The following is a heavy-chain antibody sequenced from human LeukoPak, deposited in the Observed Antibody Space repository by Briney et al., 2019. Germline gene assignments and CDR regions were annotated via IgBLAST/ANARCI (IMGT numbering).Heavy chain of an antibody. D-gene: IGHD2-21*01. Sequence: GGSLRLSCAASGFTVSSNYMSWVRQAPGKGLEWVSVIYSGGSTDYADSVKGRFTISRDNSKNTLYLQMNSLRAEDTAVYYCARHYSDGPFDYWGQGTLVTVSS. V-gene: IGHV3-53*01. CDR3: ARHYSDGPFDY. CDR1: GFTVSSNY. J-gene: IGHJ4*02. CDR2: IYSGGST.